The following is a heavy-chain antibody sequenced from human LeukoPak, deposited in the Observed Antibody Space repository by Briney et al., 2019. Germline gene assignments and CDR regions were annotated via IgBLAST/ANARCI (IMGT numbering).Heavy chain of an antibody. J-gene: IGHJ4*02. CDR2: IYTTGGT. D-gene: IGHD1-26*01. CDR1: GGSISTYY. V-gene: IGHV4-4*07. CDR3: ARLARGHYFDY. Sequence: ASETLSLSCSVSGGSISTYYWSWIRQPAGKGLEWIGRIYTTGGTNYNPSLKSRVTISVDTSKNQFSLKLSSVTAADTAVYYCARLARGHYFDYWGQGTLVTVSS.